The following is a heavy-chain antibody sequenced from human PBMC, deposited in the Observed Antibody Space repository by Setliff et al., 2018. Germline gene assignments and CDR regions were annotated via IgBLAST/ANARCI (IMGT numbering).Heavy chain of an antibody. CDR1: GFTFSSYG. D-gene: IGHD2-2*02. Sequence: QTGGSLRLSCAASGFTFSSYGMHWVRQAPGKGLEWVAFIRYDGSNKYYADSVKGRFTISRDNSKNTLYLQMNSLRAEDTAVYYCAKDGFQLLDPYYFDYWGQGTLVTVSS. J-gene: IGHJ4*02. CDR3: AKDGFQLLDPYYFDY. CDR2: IRYDGSNK. V-gene: IGHV3-30*02.